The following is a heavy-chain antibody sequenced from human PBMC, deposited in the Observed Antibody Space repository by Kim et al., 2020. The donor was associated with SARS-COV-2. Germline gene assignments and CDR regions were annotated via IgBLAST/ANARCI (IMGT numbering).Heavy chain of an antibody. CDR2: IYPALPDAFT. CDR1: GFSVSTDF. D-gene: IGHD5-12*01. V-gene: IGHV3-53*01. J-gene: IGHJ1*01. Sequence: GGSLRLFCAASGFSVSTDFMSWVRQAPGKGLEWVSIIYPALPDAFTFYADSVNGRFTISTDTSKNKVYLQMNSLRGGDTALYYCVRGNGPSRGNDWGQG. CDR3: VRGNGPSRGND.